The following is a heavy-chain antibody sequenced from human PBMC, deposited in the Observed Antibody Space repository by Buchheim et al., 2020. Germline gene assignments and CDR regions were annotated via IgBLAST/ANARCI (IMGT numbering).Heavy chain of an antibody. CDR2: ISYDGSNK. J-gene: IGHJ6*02. D-gene: IGHD3-3*01. V-gene: IGHV3-30*18. Sequence: QVQLVESGGGVVQPGRSLRLSCAASGFTFSSYGMHWVRQAPGKGLEWVAVISYDGSNKYYADSVKGRFTISRDNSKNTLYLQMNSLRAEDTAVYYCAKLKITIFGVVTSDYYYGMDVWGQGTT. CDR3: AKLKITIFGVVTSDYYYGMDV. CDR1: GFTFSSYG.